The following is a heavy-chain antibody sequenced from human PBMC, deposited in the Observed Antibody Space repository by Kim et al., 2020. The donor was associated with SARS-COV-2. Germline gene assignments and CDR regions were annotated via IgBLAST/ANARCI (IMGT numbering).Heavy chain of an antibody. J-gene: IGHJ5*02. CDR3: ARDLRIAAAGNWFDP. D-gene: IGHD6-13*01. V-gene: IGHV1-69*04. Sequence: KFNGRVTITADKATSTSYMELSSLRSKDTAVYYCARDLRIAAAGNWFDPWGQGTLVTVSS.